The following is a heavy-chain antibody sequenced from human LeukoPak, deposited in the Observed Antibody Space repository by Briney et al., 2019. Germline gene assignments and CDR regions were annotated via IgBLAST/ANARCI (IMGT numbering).Heavy chain of an antibody. Sequence: GGSLRLSCAASGFTFSSYAMSWVRQAPGKGLEWVSSISSSSSYIYYADSVKGRFTISRDNAKNSLYLQMNGLRAEDTAVYYCARGEPYYYDSSGYPEPDFDYWGQGTLVTVSS. CDR3: ARGEPYYYDSSGYPEPDFDY. CDR2: ISSSSSYI. V-gene: IGHV3-21*01. J-gene: IGHJ4*02. CDR1: GFTFSSYA. D-gene: IGHD3-22*01.